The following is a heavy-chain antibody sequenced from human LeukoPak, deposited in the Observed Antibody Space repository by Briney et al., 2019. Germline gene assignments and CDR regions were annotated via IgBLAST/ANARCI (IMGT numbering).Heavy chain of an antibody. CDR3: ARGGSGYDSFYYYGMDV. CDR2: IYYSGST. J-gene: IGHJ6*02. D-gene: IGHD5-12*01. Sequence: SETLSLTCTVSGGSISSGGYYWSWIRQHPGQGLEWIRYIYYSGSTYYNPSLKSRVTISVDTSKNQFSLKLSSVTAADTAVYYCARGGSGYDSFYYYGMDVWGQGTTVTVSS. CDR1: GGSISSGGYY. V-gene: IGHV4-31*03.